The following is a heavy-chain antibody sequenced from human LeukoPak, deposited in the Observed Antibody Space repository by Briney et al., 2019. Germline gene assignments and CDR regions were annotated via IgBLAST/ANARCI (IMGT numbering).Heavy chain of an antibody. V-gene: IGHV4-59*12. J-gene: IGHJ4*02. D-gene: IGHD3-3*01. CDR1: GGSISSYY. Sequence: SETLSLTCTVSGGSISSYYWSWIRQPPGKGLEWIGYIYYSGSTNYNPSLKSRVTISVDTSKNQFSLKLSSVTAADTAVYYCARGLSDLPYYDFWSGYGYFDYWGQGTLVTVSS. CDR3: ARGLSDLPYYDFWSGYGYFDY. CDR2: IYYSGST.